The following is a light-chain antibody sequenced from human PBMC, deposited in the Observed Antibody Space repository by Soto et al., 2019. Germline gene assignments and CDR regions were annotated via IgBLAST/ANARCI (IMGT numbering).Light chain of an antibody. V-gene: IGKV1-5*03. J-gene: IGKJ1*01. CDR1: QTISSW. Sequence: DIQMTQSPSTLAGSVGDGVTITCRACQTISSWLAWYQQKPGKAPKLLIYKASTLKSGVPSRFSGSGSGTEFTLTISSLQPDDFATYYCQHYNSYSEAFGQGTKVDIK. CDR2: KAS. CDR3: QHYNSYSEA.